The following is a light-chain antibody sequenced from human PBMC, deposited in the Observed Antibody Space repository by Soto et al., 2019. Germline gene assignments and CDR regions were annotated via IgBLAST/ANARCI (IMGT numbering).Light chain of an antibody. CDR3: QQSYTTPRT. Sequence: DIQMTQSPSSLSASVGDRVSVTCRASQSISTFLNWYQQRPGEAPKLLIYAASSLQSGVPSRFSGSGSGADFTLTIGSLQPEYFATYYCQQSYTTPRTF. CDR2: AAS. J-gene: IGKJ1*01. CDR1: QSISTF. V-gene: IGKV1-39*01.